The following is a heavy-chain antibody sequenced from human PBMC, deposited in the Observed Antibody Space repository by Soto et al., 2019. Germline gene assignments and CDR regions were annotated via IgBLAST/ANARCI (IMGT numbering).Heavy chain of an antibody. CDR1: GGSISSGGYY. Sequence: PSETLSLTCTVSGGSISSGGYYWRWIRQHPGKGLAWIGYIYYSGSTYYNPSLKSRVTISVDTSKNQFSLKLSSVTAADTAVYYCARVGVVPAAIQRAAFDIWGQGTMVTVSS. D-gene: IGHD2-2*02. CDR3: ARVGVVPAAIQRAAFDI. CDR2: IYYSGST. J-gene: IGHJ3*02. V-gene: IGHV4-31*03.